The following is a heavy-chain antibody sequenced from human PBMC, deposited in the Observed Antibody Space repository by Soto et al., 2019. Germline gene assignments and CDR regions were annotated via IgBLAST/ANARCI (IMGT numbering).Heavy chain of an antibody. CDR2: IKQDGSEK. Sequence: EVQLVESGGGLVQPGGSLRLSCAASGFAFSSYWMSWVRQAPGKGLEWVANIKQDGSEKYYVDSVKGRFTISRDNAKNSLYLQMNSLRAEDTAVYYCARVAVKYDIPRDWYFDLWGRGTLVTVSS. D-gene: IGHD3-9*01. J-gene: IGHJ2*01. CDR3: ARVAVKYDIPRDWYFDL. CDR1: GFAFSSYW. V-gene: IGHV3-7*04.